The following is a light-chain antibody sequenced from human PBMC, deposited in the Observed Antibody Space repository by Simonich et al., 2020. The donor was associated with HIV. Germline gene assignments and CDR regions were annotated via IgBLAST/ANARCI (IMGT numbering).Light chain of an antibody. CDR3: QQRSNWEGT. J-gene: IGKJ4*01. CDR2: DAS. Sequence: EIVMTQSPATLSVSPGERATLSCRASQRVSSYLAWYQQKPGQAPRLLIYDASNRATGLPARFGGTGSGTDFTLTISSLEPEDFAVYYCQQRSNWEGTFGGGTKVEIK. CDR1: QRVSSY. V-gene: IGKV3-11*01.